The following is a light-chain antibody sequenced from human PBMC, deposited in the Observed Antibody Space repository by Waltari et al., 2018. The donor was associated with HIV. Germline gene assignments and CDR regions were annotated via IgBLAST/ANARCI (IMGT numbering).Light chain of an antibody. J-gene: IGKJ1*01. CDR2: WAS. CDR1: QSVLYNSNKKNL. V-gene: IGKV4-1*01. Sequence: DIVMTQSPDSLAVSLGERATIHCKSSQSVLYNSNKKNLLAWYQQKPGQPHKLLIYWASTRESGVPDRFSGSGSGTDFTLTISSLQAEDVAVYYCQQYYSTLWTFGQGTKVEIK. CDR3: QQYYSTLWT.